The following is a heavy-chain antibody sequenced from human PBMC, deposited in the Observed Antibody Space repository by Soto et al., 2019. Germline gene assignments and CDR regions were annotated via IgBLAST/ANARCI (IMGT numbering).Heavy chain of an antibody. V-gene: IGHV3-74*01. CDR2: INPDGGRT. CDR1: GFTFSSYW. J-gene: IGHJ5*02. Sequence: QLVESGGGLVQPGGSLRLSCAASGFTFSSYWLHWVRQAPGEGLVWVSRINPDGGRTNYADSVKGRFPISRDKAKNTLYLQMDSLRAEDTAVYYCARVKLGSYDWVDPWGQGTLVTVSS. D-gene: IGHD3-16*01. CDR3: ARVKLGSYDWVDP.